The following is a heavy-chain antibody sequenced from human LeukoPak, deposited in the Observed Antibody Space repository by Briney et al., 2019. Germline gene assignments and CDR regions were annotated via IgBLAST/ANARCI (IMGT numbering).Heavy chain of an antibody. CDR1: GYTFTNYY. J-gene: IGHJ4*02. V-gene: IGHV1-46*01. CDR3: AREGPSTYHFDY. Sequence: ASVKVSCKASGYTFTNYYMHWVRQAPGQGREWMGIISPSGGSTSYAQKFQGRVTMTWDTSTSTVYMELSSLTSEDTAVFYCAREGPSTYHFDYWGQGTLVTVSS. CDR2: ISPSGGST.